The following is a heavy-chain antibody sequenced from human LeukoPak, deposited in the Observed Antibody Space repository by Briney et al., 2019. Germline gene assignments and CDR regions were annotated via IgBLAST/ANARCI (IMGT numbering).Heavy chain of an antibody. J-gene: IGHJ3*02. CDR1: GGTFSNYA. Sequence: ASVKVSCKASGGTFSNYAISWVRQAPGQGLEWMGGIIPIFGTANYAQKFQGRVTITADESTSTAYMELSSLRSEDTAVYYCARGMGYSYGHPQGAFDIWGQGTMVTVSS. V-gene: IGHV1-69*13. D-gene: IGHD5-18*01. CDR2: IIPIFGTA. CDR3: ARGMGYSYGHPQGAFDI.